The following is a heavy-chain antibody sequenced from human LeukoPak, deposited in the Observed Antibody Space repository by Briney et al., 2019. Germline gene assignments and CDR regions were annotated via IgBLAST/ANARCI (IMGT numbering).Heavy chain of an antibody. D-gene: IGHD3-10*01. CDR3: ASLGGWFGESGFDY. CDR1: GYTFTSYY. Sequence: EASVKVSRKASGYTFTSYYMHWVRQAPGQGLEWMGIINPSGGSTSYAQKFQGRVTMTRDTSTSAVYMELSSLRSEDTALYYCASLGGWFGESGFDYWGQGTLVTVSS. J-gene: IGHJ4*02. V-gene: IGHV1-46*01. CDR2: INPSGGST.